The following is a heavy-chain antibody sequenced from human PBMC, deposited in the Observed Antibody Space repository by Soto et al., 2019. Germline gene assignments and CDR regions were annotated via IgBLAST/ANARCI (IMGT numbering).Heavy chain of an antibody. CDR1: GFTFSSYA. J-gene: IGHJ6*02. V-gene: IGHV3-23*01. Sequence: GGSLRLSCAASGFTFSSYAMSWVRQAPGKGLEWVSAISGSGGSTYYADSVKGRFTISRDNSKNTLYLQMNSLRAEDTAVYYCATPLDSSGPNYYYGMDVWGQGTTVTVSS. CDR2: ISGSGGST. D-gene: IGHD3-22*01. CDR3: ATPLDSSGPNYYYGMDV.